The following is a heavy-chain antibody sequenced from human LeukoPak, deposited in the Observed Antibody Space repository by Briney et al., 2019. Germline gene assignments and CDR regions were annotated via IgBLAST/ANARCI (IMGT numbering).Heavy chain of an antibody. CDR2: IYYSEST. D-gene: IGHD6-19*01. CDR3: ARNFSSGWFDY. J-gene: IGHJ4*02. CDR1: GGSISSSNYY. Sequence: PSETLSLTCTVSGGSISSSNYYWGWIRQPPGKGLEWIGSIYYSESTSYNPSLKSRVTISVDTSKNQFSLKVSSVTAADTAVYYCARNFSSGWFDYWGQGTLVTVSS. V-gene: IGHV4-39*07.